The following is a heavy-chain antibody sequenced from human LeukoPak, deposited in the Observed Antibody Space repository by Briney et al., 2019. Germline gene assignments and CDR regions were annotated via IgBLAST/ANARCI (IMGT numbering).Heavy chain of an antibody. Sequence: SETLSLTCTVSGGSINNYYWSWIRQPPGKGLEWIGYIYYSGSTNYNPSLKSRVTISVDTSKNQFSLKLSSVTAADTAVYYCAASYGLPYYFDYWDQGTLVTVSS. CDR1: GGSINNYY. V-gene: IGHV4-59*01. J-gene: IGHJ4*02. D-gene: IGHD5-18*01. CDR3: AASYGLPYYFDY. CDR2: IYYSGST.